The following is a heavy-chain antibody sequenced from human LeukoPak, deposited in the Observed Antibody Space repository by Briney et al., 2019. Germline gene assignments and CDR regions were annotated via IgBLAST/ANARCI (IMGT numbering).Heavy chain of an antibody. J-gene: IGHJ5*02. CDR2: ISGSGGST. CDR1: GFTSSSYS. D-gene: IGHD6-19*01. Sequence: GGSLRLSCAASGFTSSSYSMSWVRQAPGKGLEWVLAISGSGGSTYYADSVKGRFTISRDNSKKTLYLQMNSLRAEDTAVYCCAKAHPGLMRSSGWRGGNWFDPWGQGTLVTVSS. V-gene: IGHV3-23*01. CDR3: AKAHPGLMRSSGWRGGNWFDP.